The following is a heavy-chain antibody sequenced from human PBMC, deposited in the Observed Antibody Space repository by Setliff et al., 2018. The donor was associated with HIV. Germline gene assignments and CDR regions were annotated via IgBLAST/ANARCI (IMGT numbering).Heavy chain of an antibody. CDR2: IYYTGTT. CDR3: LRLYRGSSTKEKSDS. D-gene: IGHD2-2*01. CDR1: GGSISNNNYY. Sequence: LSLTCNVSGGSISNNNYYWGWVRQPPGKGLEWIASIYYTGTTSYNPALKSRVALSVGAAKNQFSLKMTSVTAADTAVYFCLRLYRGSSTKEKSDSWGQGVLVTVSS. J-gene: IGHJ4*02. V-gene: IGHV4-39*07.